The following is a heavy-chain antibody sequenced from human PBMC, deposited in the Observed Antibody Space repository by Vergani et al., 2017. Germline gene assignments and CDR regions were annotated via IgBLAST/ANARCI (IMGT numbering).Heavy chain of an antibody. CDR3: TRSECSGTTFYGHYFDL. CDR2: IKSDGRT. V-gene: IGHV3-66*02. Sequence: VELLESGGGLAQPGGSLRVSCSASGFRVTTYYMSWVRQAPGKGLEWVSVIKSDGRTSYAESVRGRFTISRDTSRNAVYLQMNILRVEYTGVYYCTRSECSGTTFYGHYFDLWGHGIWVTVSS. D-gene: IGHD2/OR15-2a*01. J-gene: IGHJ4*01. CDR1: GFRVTTYY.